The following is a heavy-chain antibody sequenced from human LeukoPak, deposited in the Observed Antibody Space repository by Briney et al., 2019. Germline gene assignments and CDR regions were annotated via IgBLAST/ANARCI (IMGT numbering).Heavy chain of an antibody. CDR1: GDSIRSYY. Sequence: SETLSLTCTVSGDSIRSYYWNWIRQPPGKGLEWIGYTYYSGSTNYNPSLKSRVTMSVDTSKNQFSLKLSSVTAADTAVYYCARGQGRFDYDSSGYYITDLDYWGQGTLVTVSS. CDR3: ARGQGRFDYDSSGYYITDLDY. J-gene: IGHJ4*02. CDR2: TYYSGST. D-gene: IGHD3-22*01. V-gene: IGHV4-59*01.